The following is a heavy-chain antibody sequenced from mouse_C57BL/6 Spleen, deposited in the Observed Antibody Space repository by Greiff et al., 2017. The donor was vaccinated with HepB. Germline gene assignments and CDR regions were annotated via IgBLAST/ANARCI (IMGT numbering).Heavy chain of an antibody. D-gene: IGHD2-3*01. J-gene: IGHJ2*01. CDR1: GFTFSSYA. V-gene: IGHV5-9-1*02. CDR2: ISSGGDYI. CDR3: TREGGDGFYFDY. Sequence: EVKLMESGEGLVKPGGSLKLSCAASGFTFSSYAMSWVRQTPEKRLEWVAYISSGGDYIYYADTVKGRFTISRDNARNTLYLQMSSLKSEDTAMYYCTREGGDGFYFDYWGQGTTLTVSS.